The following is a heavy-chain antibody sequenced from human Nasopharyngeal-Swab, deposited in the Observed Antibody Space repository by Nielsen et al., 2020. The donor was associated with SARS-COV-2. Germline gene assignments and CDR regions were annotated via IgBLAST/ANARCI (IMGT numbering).Heavy chain of an antibody. V-gene: IGHV3-23*01. CDR2: ITSSGGST. D-gene: IGHD2-21*01. J-gene: IGHJ6*02. Sequence: GESLKISCAASGFTVSSNYMSWVRQTPGKGLEWVSAITSSGGSTYYADSVQDRFTISRDNSKNTLYLQTNSLRVEDTAVYYCAKAPYLRGLDVWGQGTTVTVSS. CDR1: GFTVSSNY. CDR3: AKAPYLRGLDV.